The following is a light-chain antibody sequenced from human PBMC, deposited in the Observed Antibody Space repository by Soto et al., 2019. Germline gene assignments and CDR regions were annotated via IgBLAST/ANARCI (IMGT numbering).Light chain of an antibody. CDR2: DAS. V-gene: IGKV3-20*01. Sequence: TVLTHSRATLSLPPRERHTLSRRASQSVSSYFAWYQQKPGQAPRLLIYDASNRATGIPARFSGSGSGTDFTLTISRLEPEDFAVYYCQQYGSSSITFGQGTRLEI. J-gene: IGKJ5*01. CDR3: QQYGSSSIT. CDR1: QSVSSY.